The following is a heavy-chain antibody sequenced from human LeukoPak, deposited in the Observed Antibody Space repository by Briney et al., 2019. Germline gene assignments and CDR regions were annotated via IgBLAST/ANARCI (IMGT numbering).Heavy chain of an antibody. D-gene: IGHD3-22*01. CDR3: ARVQLSYYDSSGYFDY. CDR1: GYTFTSYA. V-gene: IGHV1-3*01. Sequence: ASVKVSCKASGYTFTSYAMHWVHQAPGQRLEWMGWINAGNGNTKYSQKFQGRVTITRDTSASTAYMELSSLRSEDTAVYYCARVQLSYYDSSGYFDYWGQGTLVTVSS. J-gene: IGHJ4*02. CDR2: INAGNGNT.